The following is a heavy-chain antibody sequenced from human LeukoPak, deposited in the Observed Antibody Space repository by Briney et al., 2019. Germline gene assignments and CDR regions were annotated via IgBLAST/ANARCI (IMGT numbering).Heavy chain of an antibody. V-gene: IGHV4-59*04. J-gene: IGHJ4*02. CDR3: GRHGYSYDNFDY. CDR1: GGSISSYY. Sequence: SETLSLTCTVSGGSISSYYWSWIRQPPGKGLEWIGNIYYSGTTYYNPSLKSRVTISVYTSKNQFSLMMIAVTAADTAVYYCGRHGYSYDNFDYWGQGTLVTVSS. D-gene: IGHD5-18*01. CDR2: IYYSGTT.